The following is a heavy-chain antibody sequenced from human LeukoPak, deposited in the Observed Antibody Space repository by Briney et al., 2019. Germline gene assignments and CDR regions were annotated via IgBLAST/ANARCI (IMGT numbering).Heavy chain of an antibody. D-gene: IGHD5-24*01. CDR3: ARGVHVEMATILAFDI. CDR1: GXSISSGGDY. V-gene: IGHV4-31*02. J-gene: IGHJ3*02. CDR2: IYYSGST. Sequence: PSQTLSLTCTVSGXSISSGGDYWSWIRQHPGKGREWIWYIYYSGSTYYNPSLKSRVTISVDTSKNQFSLKLSSETAADTAVYYCARGVHVEMATILAFDIWGQGTMVTVSS.